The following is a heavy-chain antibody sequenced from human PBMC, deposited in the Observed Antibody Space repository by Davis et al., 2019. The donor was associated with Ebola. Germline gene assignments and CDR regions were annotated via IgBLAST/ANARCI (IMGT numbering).Heavy chain of an antibody. D-gene: IGHD2-2*01. Sequence: KVSCKASGYTFTSYYMHWVRQMPGKGLEWMGIIYPGDSDTRYSPSFQGQVTISADKSISTAYLQWSSLKASDTAMYYCARLSDCSSTSCYLAYWGQGTLVTVSS. J-gene: IGHJ4*02. CDR2: IYPGDSDT. V-gene: IGHV5-51*01. CDR1: GYTFTSYY. CDR3: ARLSDCSSTSCYLAY.